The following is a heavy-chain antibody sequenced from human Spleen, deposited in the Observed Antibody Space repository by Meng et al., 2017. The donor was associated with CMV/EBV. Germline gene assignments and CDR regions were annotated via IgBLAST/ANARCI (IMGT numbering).Heavy chain of an antibody. CDR3: AITQKWNPAYLEH. D-gene: IGHD1-1*01. J-gene: IGHJ4*02. CDR1: GFTFDDYA. Sequence: SLKISCAASGFTFDDYAMHWVRQAPGKGLEWVSGISWNSGSIGYADSVEGRFTFFRDTLKDTLSLEMNSLRVEDTAMYYCAITQKWNPAYLEHWGQGTLVTVSS. CDR2: ISWNSGSI. V-gene: IGHV3-9*01.